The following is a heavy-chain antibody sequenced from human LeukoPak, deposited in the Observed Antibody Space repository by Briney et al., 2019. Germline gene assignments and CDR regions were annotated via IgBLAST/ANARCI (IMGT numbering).Heavy chain of an antibody. D-gene: IGHD6-19*01. CDR3: ARKAFYSSGRPHNYYYGMDV. J-gene: IGHJ6*02. CDR1: GGSISSSSYY. V-gene: IGHV4-39*01. CDR2: IYYSGST. Sequence: SETLSLTCTVSGGSISSSSYYWGWNRQPPGKWLEWIGSIYYSGSTYYNPSLKSRVTISVDTSKNQFSLKLSSVTAADTAVYYCARKAFYSSGRPHNYYYGMDVWGQGTTVTVSS.